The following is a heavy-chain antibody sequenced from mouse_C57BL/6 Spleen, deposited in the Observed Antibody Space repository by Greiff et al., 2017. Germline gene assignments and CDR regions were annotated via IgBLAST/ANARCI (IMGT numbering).Heavy chain of an antibody. V-gene: IGHV5-9*01. D-gene: IGHD1-1*01. J-gene: IGHJ1*03. CDR2: ISGGGGNT. Sequence: DVMLVESGGGLVKPGGSLKLSCAASGFTFSSYTMSWVRQTPEKRLEWVATISGGGGNTYYPDSVKGRFTISRDNAKNTLYLQMSSLRSEDTALYYCARHYGNWYFDVWGTGTTVTVSS. CDR1: GFTFSSYT. CDR3: ARHYGNWYFDV.